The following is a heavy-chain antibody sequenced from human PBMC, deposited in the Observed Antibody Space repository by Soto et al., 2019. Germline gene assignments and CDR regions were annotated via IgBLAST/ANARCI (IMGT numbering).Heavy chain of an antibody. J-gene: IGHJ6*02. CDR1: GYPFTRYS. CDR2: ISGYNGDT. D-gene: IGHD3-3*01. CDR3: ARVSLTTLGAPYGMDV. Sequence: ASVKVSCKASGYPFTRYSIRWVRQAPGQGLEWMGLISGYNGDTENSKNFQGRLTMTIDTSTTTASMELRSLRSDDTAVYYCARVSLTTLGAPYGMDVWGQGTSVTVSS. V-gene: IGHV1-18*04.